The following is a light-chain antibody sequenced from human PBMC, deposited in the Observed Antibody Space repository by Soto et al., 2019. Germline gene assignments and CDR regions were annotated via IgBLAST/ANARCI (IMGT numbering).Light chain of an antibody. CDR3: QQYSNQWT. V-gene: IGKV1-5*03. Sequence: DIPMTQSPSTLSASVGDRVTITCRASQSISRWLAWYQQKPGKAPKLLIYQASYLESGVPSRFSGSGSGTEFTLTVSSLQPDDSATYYCQQYSNQWTFGQGTKVEIK. CDR1: QSISRW. CDR2: QAS. J-gene: IGKJ1*01.